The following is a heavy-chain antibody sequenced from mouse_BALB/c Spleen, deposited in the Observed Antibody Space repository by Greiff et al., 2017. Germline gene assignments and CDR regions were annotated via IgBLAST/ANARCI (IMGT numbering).Heavy chain of an antibody. V-gene: IGHV5-6-5*01. CDR1: GFTFSSYG. Sequence: EVQLVESGGDLVKPGGSLKLSCAASGFTFSSYGMSWVRQTPEKRLEWVASISSGGSTYYPDSVKGRFTISRDNARNILYLQMSSLRSEDTAMYYCARGYGAMDYWGQGTSVTVSS. CDR2: ISSGGST. D-gene: IGHD1-1*02. J-gene: IGHJ4*01. CDR3: ARGYGAMDY.